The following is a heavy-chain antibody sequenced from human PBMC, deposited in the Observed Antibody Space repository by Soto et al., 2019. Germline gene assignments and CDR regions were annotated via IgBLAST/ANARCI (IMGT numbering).Heavy chain of an antibody. D-gene: IGHD3-22*01. V-gene: IGHV3-30*18. J-gene: IGHJ4*02. CDR2: ISYDGSNK. CDR1: GYTFCSYG. Sequence: QPGGSPRISCAACGYTFCSYGMHWVRQEPGKGLEWVAVISYDGSNKYYADSVKGRFTISRDNSKNTLYLQMNSLRAEDTAVYYSAKDGYYDSSGYYGFDYWGQGTLVTVSS. CDR3: AKDGYYDSSGYYGFDY.